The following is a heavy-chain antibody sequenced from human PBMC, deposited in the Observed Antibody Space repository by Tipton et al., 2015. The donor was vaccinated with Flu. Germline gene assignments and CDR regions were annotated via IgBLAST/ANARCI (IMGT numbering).Heavy chain of an antibody. CDR1: GFPFRDNG. V-gene: IGHV3-30*02. CDR3: AKILRISGGHY. D-gene: IGHD7-27*01. CDR2: IWYDGSNK. J-gene: IGHJ4*02. Sequence: SLRLSCAASGFPFRDNGVHWVRQAPGKGLEWVSFIWYDGSNKDYAESVRGRFTVSRDNSKNMLYLQMDSLRPEDTAVYYCAKILRISGGHYWGQGTLVTVSS.